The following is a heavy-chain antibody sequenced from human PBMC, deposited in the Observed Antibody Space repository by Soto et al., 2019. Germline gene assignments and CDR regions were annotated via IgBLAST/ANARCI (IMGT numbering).Heavy chain of an antibody. V-gene: IGHV3-23*01. Sequence: GGSLRLSCAASGFTFGSYAMSWVRQAPWKGLESVSIIGASGTSTKYADSVQGRFTISRDNYKNTLYLQMNSLRAEDTAVYYCGKAFYYDSTRYYRHFDHWCLGTLLTFCS. CDR2: IGASGTST. D-gene: IGHD3-22*01. CDR3: GKAFYYDSTRYYRHFDH. J-gene: IGHJ4*02. CDR1: GFTFGSYA.